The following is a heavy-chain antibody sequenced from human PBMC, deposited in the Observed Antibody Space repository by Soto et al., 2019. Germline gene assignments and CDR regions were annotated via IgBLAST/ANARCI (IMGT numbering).Heavy chain of an antibody. J-gene: IGHJ4*02. V-gene: IGHV3-23*01. CDR2: ISGSGGST. Sequence: EVQLLESGGGLVQPGGSLRLSCAASGFTFSSYAMSWVRQAPGKGLEWLSAISGSGGSTYYADSVKGRFTISRNNSKNTLYLQMNSLRAEDTAVYYCAKDRTITMIVVVITYFDYWGQGTLVTVSS. CDR1: GFTFSSYA. D-gene: IGHD3-22*01. CDR3: AKDRTITMIVVVITYFDY.